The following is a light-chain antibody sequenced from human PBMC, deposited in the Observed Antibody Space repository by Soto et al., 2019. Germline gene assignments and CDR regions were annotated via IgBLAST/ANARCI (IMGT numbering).Light chain of an antibody. CDR2: WAS. CDR1: DTFLYISNNINY. J-gene: IGKJ1*01. V-gene: IGKV4-1*01. CDR3: QQYYDSPRA. Sequence: DIMMTQSPDSLSVSLGEMATVNCKSIDTFLYISNNINYLAWYQQKPRQPPKLLIYWASTRESGVPSRFSGSGSGTEFTLTISSLQAEDMAVYFLQQYYDSPRAFGQGTKVDIK.